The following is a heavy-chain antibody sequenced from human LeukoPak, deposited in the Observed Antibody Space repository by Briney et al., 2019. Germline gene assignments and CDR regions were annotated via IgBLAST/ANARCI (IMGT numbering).Heavy chain of an antibody. V-gene: IGHV3-23*01. D-gene: IGHD1-26*01. Sequence: GGSLRLSCAASGFTFSSYDMSWVRQAAGKGLEWVSGISGSGGSTYYADSVKGRFTIPRDNAKNTLYLQMNSLRAEDTAVYYCARDSRGLDYWGQGTPVTVSS. CDR2: ISGSGGST. CDR3: ARDSRGLDY. CDR1: GFTFSSYD. J-gene: IGHJ4*02.